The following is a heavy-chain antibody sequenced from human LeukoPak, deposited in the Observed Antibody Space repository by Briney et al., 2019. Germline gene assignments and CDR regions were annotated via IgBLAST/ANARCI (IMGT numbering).Heavy chain of an antibody. CDR1: GGTFSSYA. D-gene: IGHD6-19*01. CDR3: ARGEGPQWLGSYYYYGMDV. V-gene: IGHV1-2*04. Sequence: ASVKVSCKASGGTFSSYAISWVRQAPGQGLEWMGWINPNSGGTNYAQKFQGWVTMTRDTSISTAYMELSRLRSDDTAVYYCARGEGPQWLGSYYYYGMDVWGQGTTVTVSS. CDR2: INPNSGGT. J-gene: IGHJ6*02.